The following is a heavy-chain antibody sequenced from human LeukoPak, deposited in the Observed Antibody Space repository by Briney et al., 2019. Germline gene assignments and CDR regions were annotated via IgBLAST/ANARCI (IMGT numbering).Heavy chain of an antibody. V-gene: IGHV4-39*07. D-gene: IGHD5-18*01. CDR3: TRDRSALDT. CDR2: IYYSGNT. Sequence: RSSETLSLTCTVSGGSITSSRYYWGWIRQSPGKGLEWIGSIYYSGNTYYNPSLKSRVTISVDTSKNQFSLRLTSVTAADTAVYYCTRDRSALDTWGQGTMVTVSS. J-gene: IGHJ3*01. CDR1: GGSITSSRYY.